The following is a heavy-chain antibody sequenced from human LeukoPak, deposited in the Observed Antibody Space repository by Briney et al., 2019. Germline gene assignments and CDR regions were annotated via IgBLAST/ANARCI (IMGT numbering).Heavy chain of an antibody. V-gene: IGHV3-21*01. CDR3: TRYPLGYLRVGHYDY. CDR2: MDYDSSHI. Sequence: GGSLRLSCAASGFTFNTSAMNWVRQVPGKGLEWVSSMDYDSSHIYYAASVRGRFTISRDNARDSVYLQMDRLTVEDPAGYYCTRYPLGYLRVGHYDYWGQGTLVAVSS. D-gene: IGHD2-15*01. CDR1: GFTFNTSA. J-gene: IGHJ4*02.